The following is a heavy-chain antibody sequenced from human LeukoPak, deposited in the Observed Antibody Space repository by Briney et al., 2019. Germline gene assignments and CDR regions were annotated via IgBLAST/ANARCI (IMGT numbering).Heavy chain of an antibody. CDR1: GFTFSSYW. J-gene: IGHJ4*02. D-gene: IGHD2-8*01. CDR3: ARLYCTNAVCYNDY. V-gene: IGHV3-7*01. Sequence: GGSLRLSCAASGFTFSSYWMSWVRQAPGKGLEWVANIKQDGSEKYYVDSVKSRFTISRDNAKTSLYLQMNSLRAEDTAVFYCARLYCTNAVCYNDYWGQGTLVTVSS. CDR2: IKQDGSEK.